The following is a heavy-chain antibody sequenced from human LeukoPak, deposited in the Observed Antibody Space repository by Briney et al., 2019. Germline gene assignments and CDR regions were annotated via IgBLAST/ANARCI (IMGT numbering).Heavy chain of an antibody. V-gene: IGHV4-59*01. CDR3: ARSGDGYNLDY. CDR2: IYYSGST. J-gene: IGHJ4*02. Sequence: PSETLSPSCTVSGGSISSYYWSWIRQPPGKGLEWIGYIYYSGSTNYNPSLKSRVTISVDTSKNQFSLKLSSVTAADTAVYYCARSGDGYNLDYWGQGTLVTVSS. D-gene: IGHD5-24*01. CDR1: GGSISSYY.